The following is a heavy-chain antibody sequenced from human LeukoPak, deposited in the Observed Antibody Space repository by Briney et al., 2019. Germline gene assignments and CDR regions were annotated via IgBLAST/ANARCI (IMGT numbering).Heavy chain of an antibody. D-gene: IGHD6-19*01. Sequence: PGGSLRLSCAASGFTFSSYAMSWVRQAPGKGLEWVSAISGSGGSTYYADSVKGRFTISRDNAKNSLYLQMNSLRAEDTALYYCAKDIDGISMAGQFENWGQGTLVTVSS. V-gene: IGHV3-23*01. CDR3: AKDIDGISMAGQFEN. J-gene: IGHJ4*02. CDR1: GFTFSSYA. CDR2: ISGSGGST.